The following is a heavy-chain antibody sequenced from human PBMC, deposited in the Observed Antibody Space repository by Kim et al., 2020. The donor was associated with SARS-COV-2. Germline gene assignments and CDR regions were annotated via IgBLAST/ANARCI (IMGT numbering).Heavy chain of an antibody. V-gene: IGHV3-30*18. CDR3: VQDDTVGYYQLSPHY. CDR1: GFAFRDFG. CDR2: ISYYGTVQ. D-gene: IGHD1-1*01. J-gene: IGHJ4*01. Sequence: GGSLRLSCAASGFAFRDFGMHWVRQAPGKGLEWVALISYYGTVQYYADSVEGRFTVSRDNSNNTLFLQMSNLRPEDTAVYFCVQDDTVGYYQLSPHYWG.